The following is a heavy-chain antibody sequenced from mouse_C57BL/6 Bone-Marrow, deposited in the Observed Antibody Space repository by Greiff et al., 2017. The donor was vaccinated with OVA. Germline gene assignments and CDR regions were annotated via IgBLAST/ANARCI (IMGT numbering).Heavy chain of an antibody. J-gene: IGHJ2*01. Sequence: EVKLMESGGGLVKPGGSLKLSCAASGFTFSDYGMHWVRQAPEKGLEWVAYISSGSSTIYYADTVKGRFTISRDNAKNTLFLQMTSLRSEDTAMYYCVRNVYSPRDFEYWGQGTTLTVSS. V-gene: IGHV5-17*01. CDR1: GFTFSDYG. D-gene: IGHD2-3*01. CDR2: ISSGSSTI. CDR3: VRNVYSPRDFEY.